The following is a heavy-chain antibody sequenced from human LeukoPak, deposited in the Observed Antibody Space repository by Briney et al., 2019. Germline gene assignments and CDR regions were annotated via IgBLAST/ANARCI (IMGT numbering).Heavy chain of an antibody. V-gene: IGHV3-48*01. D-gene: IGHD1-26*01. CDR2: ISSSSSTI. CDR3: AREVVGIDS. J-gene: IGHJ5*01. Sequence: GGALRLSCVASGFTFSSYGMIWVRQAPGKGLQWVSYISSSSSTIQYEDSVRGRFTISRDNAKNSLYLQMNSLRAEDTAVYYCAREVVGIDSWGQGTLVTVSS. CDR1: GFTFSSYG.